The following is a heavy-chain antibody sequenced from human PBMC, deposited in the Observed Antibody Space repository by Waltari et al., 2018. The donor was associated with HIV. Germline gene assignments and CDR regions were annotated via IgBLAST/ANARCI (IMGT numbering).Heavy chain of an antibody. CDR1: GFPFGDYG. D-gene: IGHD1-26*01. CDR2: ITSEAYGGTA. Sequence: EVHLLESGGGLVTPGRSLRLPCRGSGFPFGDYGLSWFRQAPGKGLEWVGIITSEAYGGTAEYAASVTGRFTISREDSKSTAYMQMNRLESEDTGVYFCSRPSGPLHSYGMDVWGQGTTVIVSS. J-gene: IGHJ6*02. CDR3: SRPSGPLHSYGMDV. V-gene: IGHV3-49*05.